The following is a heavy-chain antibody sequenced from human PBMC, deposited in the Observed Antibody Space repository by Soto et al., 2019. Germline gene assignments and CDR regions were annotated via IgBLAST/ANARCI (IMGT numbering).Heavy chain of an antibody. CDR2: ISHSGST. Sequence: QVQLQQWGAGLLKPSETLSLTCAVYGGSFSGYYWSWIRQPPGKGLEWIGKISHSGSTNYNPSLKSRVTISLDTSMNQFSLKLSSVTAADTAEYYCARGSTFDLWGQGTTVTVSS. D-gene: IGHD6-6*01. CDR3: ARGSTFDL. CDR1: GGSFSGYY. J-gene: IGHJ3*01. V-gene: IGHV4-34*01.